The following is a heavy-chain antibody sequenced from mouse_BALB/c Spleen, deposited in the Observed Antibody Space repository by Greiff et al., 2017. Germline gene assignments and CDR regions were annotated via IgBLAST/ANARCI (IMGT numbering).Heavy chain of an antibody. CDR3: ASYYRYDTDRVYAMDY. CDR2: ISYSGST. CDR1: GYSITSDYA. Sequence: EVKLVESGPGLVKPSQSLSLTCTVTGYSITSDYAWNWIRQFPGNKLEWMGYISYSGSTSYNPSLKSRISITRDTSKNQFFLQLNSVTTEDTATYYCASYYRYDTDRVYAMDYWGQGTSVTVSS. J-gene: IGHJ4*01. D-gene: IGHD2-14*01. V-gene: IGHV3-2*02.